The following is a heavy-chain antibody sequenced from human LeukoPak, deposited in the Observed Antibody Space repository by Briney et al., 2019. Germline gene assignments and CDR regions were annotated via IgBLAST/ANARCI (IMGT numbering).Heavy chain of an antibody. J-gene: IGHJ4*02. CDR1: GFSFSSYW. CDR3: AREDIVVVPAAIGVNY. V-gene: IGHV3-7*01. CDR2: IKQDGSEK. Sequence: GGSLRLSCADSGFSFSSYWMSWLRQAPGRGLEWVANIKQDGSEKYYVDSVKGRFAISRDNAKNSLYLQMNSLRAEDTAVYYCAREDIVVVPAAIGVNYWGQGTLVTVSS. D-gene: IGHD2-2*02.